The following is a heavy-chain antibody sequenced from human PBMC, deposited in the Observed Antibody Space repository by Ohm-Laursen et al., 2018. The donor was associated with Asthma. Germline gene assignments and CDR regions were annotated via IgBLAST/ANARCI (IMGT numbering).Heavy chain of an antibody. V-gene: IGHV3-7*03. CDR2: ITDGGSTT. Sequence: GTLSLTCAAFGFTFRNHWMSWIRQAPGKGLEWVAEITDGGSTTYYVDSVDGRFTISRDNAKNSLYLQMNSLRADDTAVYYCATNLPYEAENYWGQGTLVTVSS. CDR1: GFTFRNHW. CDR3: ATNLPYEAENY. J-gene: IGHJ4*02. D-gene: IGHD3-16*01.